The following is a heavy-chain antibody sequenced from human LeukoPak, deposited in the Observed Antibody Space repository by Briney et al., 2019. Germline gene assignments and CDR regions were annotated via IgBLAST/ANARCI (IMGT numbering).Heavy chain of an antibody. CDR1: GFTFSSYG. CDR2: IWYDGSNK. Sequence: PGGSLRLSCAASGFTFSSYGMHWVRQAPGKGLEWAAVIWYDGSNKYYADSVKGRFTISRDNSKNTLYLQMNSLRAEDTAVYYCARGSPLGNWFDPWGQGTLVTVSS. J-gene: IGHJ5*02. D-gene: IGHD1-26*01. CDR3: ARGSPLGNWFDP. V-gene: IGHV3-33*01.